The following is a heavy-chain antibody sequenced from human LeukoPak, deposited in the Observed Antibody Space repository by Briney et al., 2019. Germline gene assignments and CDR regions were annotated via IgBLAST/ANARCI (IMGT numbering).Heavy chain of an antibody. CDR2: IWYDGSNE. CDR3: ARRLGYYFDY. J-gene: IGHJ4*02. CDR1: GFTFSTSV. D-gene: IGHD5-12*01. V-gene: IGHV3-33*01. Sequence: GGSLRLSCAASGFTFSTSVIHWVRQAPGKGLEWVAVIWYDGSNEYYADSVKGRFTISRDNSKNTLYLQMNSLRAGDTAVYYCARRLGYYFDYWGQGTLVTVSS.